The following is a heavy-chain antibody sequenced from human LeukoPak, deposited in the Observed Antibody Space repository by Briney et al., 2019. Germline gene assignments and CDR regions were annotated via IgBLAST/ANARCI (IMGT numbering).Heavy chain of an antibody. J-gene: IGHJ6*02. CDR2: INHSGST. V-gene: IGHV4-34*01. D-gene: IGHD1-14*01. Sequence: PSETLSLTCAVYGGSFSGYYWSWIRQPPGKGLEWIGEINHSGSTNYNPSLKSRVTISVDTSKNQFSLKLSSVTAADTAVYYCARGRRINGIDVWGQGTTVTVSS. CDR1: GGSFSGYY. CDR3: ARGRRINGIDV.